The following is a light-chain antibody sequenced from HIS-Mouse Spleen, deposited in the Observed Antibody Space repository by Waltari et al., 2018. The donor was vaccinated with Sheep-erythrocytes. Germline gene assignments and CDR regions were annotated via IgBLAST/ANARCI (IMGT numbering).Light chain of an antibody. V-gene: IGLV3-19*01. J-gene: IGLJ3*02. CDR3: NSRDSSGNHLV. CDR1: SLRSYY. CDR2: GKN. Sequence: SSELTQDPAVSVALGQTVRITCQGDSLRSYYASWYQQKPGQAPVLVIYGKNNRPSVIQDRFYGSSSGNTASLTITGAQAEDEADYYCNSRDSSGNHLVFGGGTKLTVL.